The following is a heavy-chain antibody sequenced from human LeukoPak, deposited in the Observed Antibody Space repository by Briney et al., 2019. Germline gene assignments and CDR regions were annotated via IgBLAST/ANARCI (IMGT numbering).Heavy chain of an antibody. CDR1: GYTFTSYG. CDR3: ARVGMATTPVDY. J-gene: IGHJ4*02. D-gene: IGHD5-24*01. CDR2: ISAYNGNT. V-gene: IGHV1-18*01. Sequence: ASEKVSCKASGYTFTSYGIRWVRQAPGQGLEWMGWISAYNGNTNYAQKLQGRVTMTTDTSTSTAYMELRSLRSDDTAVYYCARVGMATTPVDYWGQGTLVTVSS.